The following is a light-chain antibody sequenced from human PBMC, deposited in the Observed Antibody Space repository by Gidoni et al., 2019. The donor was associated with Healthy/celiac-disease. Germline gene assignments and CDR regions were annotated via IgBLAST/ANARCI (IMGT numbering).Light chain of an antibody. CDR1: QGISSY. Sequence: DIQLTQSPSFLSASVGDRVTITCRASQGISSYLAWYQQKPGKAPKLLIYAASTLQSGVPSRFSGSGSGTEFTLTISSLQPEDFATYYCQQLNSYHITFGQXTRLEIK. J-gene: IGKJ5*01. V-gene: IGKV1-9*01. CDR2: AAS. CDR3: QQLNSYHIT.